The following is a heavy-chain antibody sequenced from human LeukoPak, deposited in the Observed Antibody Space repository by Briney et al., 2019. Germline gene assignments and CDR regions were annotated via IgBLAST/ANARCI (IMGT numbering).Heavy chain of an antibody. CDR1: GLTVNSSF. J-gene: IGHJ6*03. CDR2: FYSGGAT. D-gene: IGHD3-16*01. CDR3: ARAVGGAFYMDV. V-gene: IGHV3-53*01. Sequence: GGSLRLSCVASGLTVNSSFITWVRQAPGKGLEWVSVFYSGGATYYADSVKGRFTMSRDNSKSTLYLQMNSLRVEDTGMYYCARAVGGAFYMDVWGKGTPVTVSS.